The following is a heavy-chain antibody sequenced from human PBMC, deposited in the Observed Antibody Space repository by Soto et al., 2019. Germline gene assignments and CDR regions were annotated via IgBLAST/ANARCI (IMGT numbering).Heavy chain of an antibody. CDR3: AKERTYSVASGFDY. J-gene: IGHJ4*02. Sequence: QVQLVDSGGGLFRPGRSLKPSCPPPGLTSTPYGMPWVRRAPGKGLEWGAVLSYDGSHAYYADSVKGRFTISRENSKNTLYLQINSLRAEDTAVYYCAKERTYSVASGFDYWGRGTLVTVSS. CDR1: GLTSTPYG. CDR2: LSYDGSHA. V-gene: IGHV3-30*18. D-gene: IGHD1-26*01.